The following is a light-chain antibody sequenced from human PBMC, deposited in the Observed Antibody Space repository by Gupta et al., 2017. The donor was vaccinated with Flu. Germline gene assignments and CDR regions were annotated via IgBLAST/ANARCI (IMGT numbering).Light chain of an antibody. CDR1: QSVRSY. J-gene: IGKJ2*02. Sequence: ATLSLSPGERATLSCRASQSVRSYLAWYKQKPGQAPRLLIYDASNRDTGIPARFSGSGSGTDFTLTISSREPEDFAVYYCQQRSNWPLWTFGQGTKLEIK. CDR3: QQRSNWPLWT. V-gene: IGKV3-11*01. CDR2: DAS.